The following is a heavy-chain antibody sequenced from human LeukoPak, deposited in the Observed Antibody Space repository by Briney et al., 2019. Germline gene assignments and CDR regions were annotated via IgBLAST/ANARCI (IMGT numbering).Heavy chain of an antibody. D-gene: IGHD3-9*01. J-gene: IGHJ4*02. CDR1: GFTFSSYA. V-gene: IGHV3-30*04. Sequence: PGGSLRLSCAASGFTFSSYAMHWVRQAPGKGLEWVAVISYDGSNKYYADSVKGRFTISRDNSKNTLYLQMNSLRAEDTAVYYCARGGRYFDWLLFFDYWGQGTLVTVSS. CDR2: ISYDGSNK. CDR3: ARGGRYFDWLLFFDY.